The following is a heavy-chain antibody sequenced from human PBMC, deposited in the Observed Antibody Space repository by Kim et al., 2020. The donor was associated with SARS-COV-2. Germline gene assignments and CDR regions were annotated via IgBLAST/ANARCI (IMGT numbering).Heavy chain of an antibody. J-gene: IGHJ4*02. Sequence: SETLSLTCTVSGGSISSSSYYWGWIRQPPGKGLEWIGSIYYSGSTYYNPSLKSRVTISVDTSKNQFSLKLSSVTAADTAVYYCAGTMVVTASVDYWGQGTLVTVSS. CDR3: AGTMVVTASVDY. V-gene: IGHV4-39*07. CDR1: GGSISSSSYY. CDR2: IYYSGST. D-gene: IGHD2-21*02.